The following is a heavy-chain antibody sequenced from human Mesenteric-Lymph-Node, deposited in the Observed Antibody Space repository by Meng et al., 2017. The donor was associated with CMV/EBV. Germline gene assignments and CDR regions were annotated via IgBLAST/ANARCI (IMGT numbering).Heavy chain of an antibody. CDR2: INHSGRT. V-gene: IGHV4-34*01. D-gene: IGHD4-23*01. Sequence: QGQLHQWAAGRFKPAETLSHTCAVYGGSFSCYYWGWIRQPPGKGLEWIGEINHSGRTNYNPSLKSRVTISVDTSKNQFSLKLSSVTAADTAVYYCARHQRWLKSEGGFNYWGQGTLVTVSS. J-gene: IGHJ4*02. CDR3: ARHQRWLKSEGGFNY. CDR1: GGSFSCYY.